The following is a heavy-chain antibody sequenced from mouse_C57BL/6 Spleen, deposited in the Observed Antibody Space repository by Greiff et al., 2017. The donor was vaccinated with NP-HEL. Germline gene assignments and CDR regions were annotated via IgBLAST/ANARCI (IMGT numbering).Heavy chain of an antibody. CDR3: AYSRGAMDY. D-gene: IGHD2-5*01. CDR1: GYTFTSYW. J-gene: IGHJ4*01. Sequence: QVQLQQPGAELVMPGASVKLSCKASGYTFTSYWMHWVKQRPGQGLEWIGEIDPSDSYTNYNQKFKGKSTLTVDKSSSTAYMQLSSLTSEDSAVYYCAYSRGAMDYWGQGTSVTVSS. V-gene: IGHV1-69*01. CDR2: IDPSDSYT.